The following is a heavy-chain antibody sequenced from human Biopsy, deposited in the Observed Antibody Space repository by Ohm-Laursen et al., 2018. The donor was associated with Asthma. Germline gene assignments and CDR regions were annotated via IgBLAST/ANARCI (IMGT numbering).Heavy chain of an antibody. J-gene: IGHJ4*02. Sequence: SLRLSCAASGFAFDSYAMYWVRQSPGKGLEWVALMSYDGSIKNYADSVKGRFTISRDNSMNTLYLHMNSLRVEDTAVYYCARGLDYSGRSGFDYWGQGTLVTVSS. CDR1: GFAFDSYA. V-gene: IGHV3-30*03. D-gene: IGHD3-10*01. CDR3: ARGLDYSGRSGFDY. CDR2: MSYDGSIK.